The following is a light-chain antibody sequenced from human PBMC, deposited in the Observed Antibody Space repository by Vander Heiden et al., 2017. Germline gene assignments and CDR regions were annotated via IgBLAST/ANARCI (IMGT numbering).Light chain of an antibody. CDR3: QVWDNSSDHQV. V-gene: IGLV3-21*02. CDR1: NLGSKS. CDR2: DDI. J-gene: IGLJ3*02. Sequence: SYVLTQPLSVSVAPGQTARITCGGSNLGSKSVHWYQQKPGQAPVLVVYDDIDRPSGIPERFSGSNSGNTATLTISRVEAGDEADYYCQVWDNSSDHQVFGGGTKLTVL.